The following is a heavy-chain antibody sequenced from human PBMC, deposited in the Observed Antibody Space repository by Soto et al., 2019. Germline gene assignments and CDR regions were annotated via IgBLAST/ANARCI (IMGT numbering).Heavy chain of an antibody. D-gene: IGHD2-21*01. V-gene: IGHV3-23*01. CDR3: AKEMIASTLADFFDY. Sequence: PGGSLRLSCGASGFTFSNYGMTWVRQAPGKGLEWVSTISGSGDRAFYADPVKGRFTISRDNSKNTLYLQMNSLSAEDTAMYYCAKEMIASTLADFFDYWGQGILVTVSS. J-gene: IGHJ4*02. CDR2: ISGSGDRA. CDR1: GFTFSNYG.